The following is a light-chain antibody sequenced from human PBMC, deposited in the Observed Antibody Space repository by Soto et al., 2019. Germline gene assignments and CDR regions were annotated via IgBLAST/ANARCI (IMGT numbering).Light chain of an antibody. CDR1: QTLLFSSHNQTF. V-gene: IGKV4-1*01. CDR2: WAS. J-gene: IGKJ4*01. CDR3: QQYFSTPLT. Sequence: DIVMTQSPQSLAVSLGDRATIYCKSSQTLLFSSHNQTFLAWYQQKPGQPPKLXGHWASTRESGVPDRFSGSGSETDFTLTISSLQAADVEVYYCQQYFSTPLTFGGGTKVDIK.